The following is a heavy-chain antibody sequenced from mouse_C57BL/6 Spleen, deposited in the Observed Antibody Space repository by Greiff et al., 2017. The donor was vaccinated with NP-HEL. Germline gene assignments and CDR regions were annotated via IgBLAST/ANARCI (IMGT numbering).Heavy chain of an antibody. J-gene: IGHJ3*01. CDR3: ARSDDGYSH. V-gene: IGHV1-52*01. CDR1: GYTFTSYW. Sequence: QVQLQQPGAELVRPGSSVKLSCKASGYTFTSYWMHWVKQRPIQGLEWIGNIDPSDSETHYNQKFKDKATLTVDKSSSTAYMQLSGLTSEDSAVYYCARSDDGYSHWGQGTLVTVSA. CDR2: IDPSDSET. D-gene: IGHD2-3*01.